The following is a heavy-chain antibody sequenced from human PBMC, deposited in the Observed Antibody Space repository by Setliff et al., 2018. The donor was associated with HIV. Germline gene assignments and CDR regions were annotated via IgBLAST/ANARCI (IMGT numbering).Heavy chain of an antibody. J-gene: IGHJ4*02. CDR3: ATIVESSGYHGGNYFDF. Sequence: SCAASGFIFSSYGMHWVRQAPGKGLEWVAFIRYGGSNKYYADSVKGRFTISRDNSKNTLYLQMNSLRAEDTAVYYCATIVESSGYHGGNYFDFWGRGSLVTVSS. CDR2: IRYGGSNK. CDR1: GFIFSSYG. V-gene: IGHV3-30*02. D-gene: IGHD3-22*01.